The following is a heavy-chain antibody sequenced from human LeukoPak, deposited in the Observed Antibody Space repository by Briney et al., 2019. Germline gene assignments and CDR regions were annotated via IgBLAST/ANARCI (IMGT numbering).Heavy chain of an antibody. J-gene: IGHJ6*03. CDR3: ARDPGHYYMDV. CDR2: IYYSGST. V-gene: IGHV4-59*01. Sequence: SETLSLTCTVSGGSISSYYWSWIRQPPGKGVEWIGYIYYSGSTNYNPSLKSRVTISVDTSKNQFSLKLSSVTAADTAVYYCARDPGHYYMDVWGKGTTVTISS. CDR1: GGSISSYY.